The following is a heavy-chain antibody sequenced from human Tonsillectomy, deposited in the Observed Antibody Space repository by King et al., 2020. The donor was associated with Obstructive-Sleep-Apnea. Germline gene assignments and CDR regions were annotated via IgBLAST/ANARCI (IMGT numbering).Heavy chain of an antibody. D-gene: IGHD3-10*01. CDR1: GGSFSGYY. CDR3: ARGYYYGSGSFDYFQH. V-gene: IGHV4-34*01. Sequence: VQLQQWGAGLLKPSETLSLTCAVYGGSFSGYYWSWIRQPPGKGLEWIGEINHSGSTNYNPSLKSRVTISVDTSKNQFSLKLSSVTAADTAVYYCARGYYYGSGSFDYFQHWGQGTLVTVSS. CDR2: INHSGST. J-gene: IGHJ1*01.